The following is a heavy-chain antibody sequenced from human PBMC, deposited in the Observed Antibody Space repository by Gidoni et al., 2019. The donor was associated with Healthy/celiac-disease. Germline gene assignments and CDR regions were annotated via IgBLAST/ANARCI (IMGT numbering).Heavy chain of an antibody. CDR2: INHSGST. D-gene: IGHD3-22*01. V-gene: IGHV4-34*01. CDR3: ARGRRGRLGVVVPHGGRNAFDI. J-gene: IGHJ3*02. Sequence: SWIRQPPGKGLEWIGEINHSGSTNYNPSLKSRVTISVDTSKNQFSLKLSSVTAADTAVYYCARGRRGRLGVVVPHGGRNAFDIWGQGTMVTVSS.